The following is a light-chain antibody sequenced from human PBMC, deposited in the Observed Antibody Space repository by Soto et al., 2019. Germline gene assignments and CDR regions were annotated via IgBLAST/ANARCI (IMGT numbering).Light chain of an antibody. CDR3: AAWDDSLTRPV. Sequence: QSVLTQPPSTSGTPGQKITISCSGRSSNIGSNSVCWYQQLPGTAPKLLIYKNNQRPSGVPDRFSGSKSGTSASLAISGLRSEDEADYYCAAWDDSLTRPVFGGGTKLTVL. CDR1: SSNIGSNS. J-gene: IGLJ2*01. V-gene: IGLV1-47*01. CDR2: KNN.